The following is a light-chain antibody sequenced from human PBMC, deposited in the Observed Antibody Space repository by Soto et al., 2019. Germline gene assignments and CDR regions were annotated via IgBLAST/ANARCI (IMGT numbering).Light chain of an antibody. CDR3: QPYNEWPLT. CDR2: HAS. V-gene: IGKV3-15*01. CDR1: QSVSNN. J-gene: IGKJ4*01. Sequence: EIVMTQSPATLSVSPGERATLSCRASQSVSNNLAWYQQKPGQAPRLLIYHASTGATGIPARFSGSGSGTELPLTISSVQSEDFAVYYCQPYNEWPLTFGGGTKVEIK.